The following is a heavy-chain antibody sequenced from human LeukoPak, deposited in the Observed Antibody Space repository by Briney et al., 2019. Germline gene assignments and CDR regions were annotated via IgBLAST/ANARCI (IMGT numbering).Heavy chain of an antibody. CDR1: GGSLSSGSYY. V-gene: IGHV4-61*02. CDR3: ARADQRYCGSGSGWFDP. Sequence: PSQTLSLTCTVSGGSLSSGSYYWHWIRQPAGKGLEWIGRIYTSGSSKYNPSLKSRVTISIDTSKNQFSLKLSSVTAADTAVYYCARADQRYCGSGSGWFDPWGQGTLVTVSS. J-gene: IGHJ5*02. CDR2: IYTSGSS. D-gene: IGHD3-10*01.